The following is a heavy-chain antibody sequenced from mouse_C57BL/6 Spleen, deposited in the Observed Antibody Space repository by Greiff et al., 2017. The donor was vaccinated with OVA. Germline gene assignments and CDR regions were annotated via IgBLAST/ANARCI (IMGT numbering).Heavy chain of an antibody. V-gene: IGHV1-63*01. J-gene: IGHJ2*01. CDR1: GYTFTNYW. CDR2: IYPGGGYT. CDR3: ARRYSNYGGFDY. D-gene: IGHD2-5*01. Sequence: VKLMESGAELVRPGTSVKMSCKASGYTFTNYWIGWAKQRPGHGLEWIGDIYPGGGYTNYNEKFKGKATLTADKSSSTAYMQFSSLTSEDSAIYYCARRYSNYGGFDYWGQGTTLTVSS.